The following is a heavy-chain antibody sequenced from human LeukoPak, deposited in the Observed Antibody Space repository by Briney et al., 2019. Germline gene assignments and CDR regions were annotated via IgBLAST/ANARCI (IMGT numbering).Heavy chain of an antibody. V-gene: IGHV4-61*02. CDR2: IYGSGRT. CDR3: ASSYGYLWGY. D-gene: IGHD5-18*01. CDR1: GDSISSGSYY. J-gene: IGHJ4*02. Sequence: SETLSLTCTVSGDSISSGSYYWSWIRQPAGKGLEWIGRIYGSGRTNYNLSLKSRVTISVDTSKNQFSLKLSSVTAADTAVYYCASSYGYLWGYWGQGTLVTVSS.